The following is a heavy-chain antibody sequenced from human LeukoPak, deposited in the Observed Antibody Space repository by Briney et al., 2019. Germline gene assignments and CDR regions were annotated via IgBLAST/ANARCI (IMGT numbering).Heavy chain of an antibody. J-gene: IGHJ4*02. CDR3: ARVGREVTTGYFDD. CDR2: ISTSGSSV. D-gene: IGHD2-21*02. V-gene: IGHV3-48*03. Sequence: PGGSLRLSCVASGFSFSTYEMNWVRQAPGKGLEWVAYISTSGSSVYYADSLKGRFTVSRDNAKSPLFLQVDSLTVADTAVYYCARVGREVTTGYFDDWGQGTLVAVSS. CDR1: GFSFSTYE.